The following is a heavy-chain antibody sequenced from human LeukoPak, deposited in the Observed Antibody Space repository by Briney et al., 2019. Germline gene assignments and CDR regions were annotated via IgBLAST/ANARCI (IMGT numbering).Heavy chain of an antibody. V-gene: IGHV1-2*02. J-gene: IGHJ5*02. CDR3: ATIEKGFIRRWFDP. D-gene: IGHD3-16*01. Sequence: ASVKVSCKASGYTFTGYYMHWVRQAPGQGLEWMGWINPNSGGTNYAQKFQGRVTMTRDTSISTAYMELSRLRSDDTAVYYCATIEKGFIRRWFDPWGQGTLVTVSS. CDR1: GYTFTGYY. CDR2: INPNSGGT.